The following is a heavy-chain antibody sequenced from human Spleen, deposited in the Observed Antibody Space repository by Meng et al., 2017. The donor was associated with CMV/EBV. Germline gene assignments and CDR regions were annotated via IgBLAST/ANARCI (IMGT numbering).Heavy chain of an antibody. CDR2: ISSSGSTI. J-gene: IGHJ3*02. CDR1: GFTFSDYY. CDR3: AREVTMLDTVDI. Sequence: GESLKISCAASGFTFSDYYMSWIRQAPGKGLEWVSYISSSGSTIYYADSVKGRFTISRDNAKNSLYLQMNSLPAEDTALYFCAREVTMLDTVDIWGQGTMVTVSS. D-gene: IGHD3-10*02. V-gene: IGHV3-11*01.